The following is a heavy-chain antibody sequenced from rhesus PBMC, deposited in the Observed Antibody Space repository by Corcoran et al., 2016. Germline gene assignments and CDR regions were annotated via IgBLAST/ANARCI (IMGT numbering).Heavy chain of an antibody. V-gene: IGHV4-65*01. CDR2: ISGSSGST. D-gene: IGHD6-13*01. J-gene: IGHJ4*01. Sequence: QVQLQESGPGLVKPSETLSLTCAVSGGSVSSSNWWSWIRQPPGKGLEWIGYISGSSGSTYYNPSLKSRVTSSTDTSKNQFFLKLSSVTAADTAVYYCARAGYSSWYHCDYWGQGVLVTVSS. CDR3: ARAGYSSWYHCDY. CDR1: GGSVSSSNW.